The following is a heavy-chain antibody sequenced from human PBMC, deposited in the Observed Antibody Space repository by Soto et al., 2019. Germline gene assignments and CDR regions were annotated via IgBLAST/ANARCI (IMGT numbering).Heavy chain of an antibody. J-gene: IGHJ4*02. CDR2: IYYSGSA. D-gene: IGHD3-22*01. CDR1: GVSVSSDSYY. CDR3: ARDDNYDSSGLIDY. Sequence: SETLSLTCTVSGVSVSSDSYYWSWIRQPPGKGLEWIGYIYYSGSANYNPSLKSRVTISVDTSKNQFSLKLNSVTAADTAVYYCARDDNYDSSGLIDYWGQGTLVTVS. V-gene: IGHV4-61*01.